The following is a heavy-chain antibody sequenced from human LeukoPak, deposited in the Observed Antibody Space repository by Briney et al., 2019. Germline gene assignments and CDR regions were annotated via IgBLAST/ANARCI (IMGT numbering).Heavy chain of an antibody. V-gene: IGHV1-2*02. Sequence: ASVKVSCKVSGYTFTSYGISWVRQAPGQGLEWMGWINPNSGGTNYAQKFQGRVTMTRDTSISTAYMELSRLRSDDTALYYCVRIYCSGGSCYSFDYWGQGTLVTVSS. D-gene: IGHD2-15*01. J-gene: IGHJ4*02. CDR3: VRIYCSGGSCYSFDY. CDR2: INPNSGGT. CDR1: GYTFTSYG.